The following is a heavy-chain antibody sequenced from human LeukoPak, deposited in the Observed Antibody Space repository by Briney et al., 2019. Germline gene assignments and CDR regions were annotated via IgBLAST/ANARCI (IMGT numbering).Heavy chain of an antibody. Sequence: GGSLRLSCAASGFTFSSYAMHWVRQAPGKGLEWVAVISCDGSNKYYADSVKGRFTISRDNSKNTLYLQMNSLRAEDTAVYYCARQSSGYSYGFDYWGQGTLVTVSS. CDR1: GFTFSSYA. D-gene: IGHD5-18*01. CDR3: ARQSSGYSYGFDY. CDR2: ISCDGSNK. V-gene: IGHV3-30-3*01. J-gene: IGHJ4*02.